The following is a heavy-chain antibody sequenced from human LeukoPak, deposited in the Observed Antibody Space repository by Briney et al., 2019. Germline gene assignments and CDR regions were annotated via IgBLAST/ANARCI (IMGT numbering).Heavy chain of an antibody. Sequence: GGSLRLSCAASGFTFSSYAMTWVRQAPGKGLEWISGITSSGASAYYAASVKGRFTISRDNSENTLYLHMNSLTVEDSGMYYCVRDEDSYSPTWYLFEDWGQGTLVTVSS. V-gene: IGHV3-23*01. CDR3: VRDEDSYSPTWYLFED. D-gene: IGHD5-12*01. CDR1: GFTFSSYA. J-gene: IGHJ4*02. CDR2: ITSSGASA.